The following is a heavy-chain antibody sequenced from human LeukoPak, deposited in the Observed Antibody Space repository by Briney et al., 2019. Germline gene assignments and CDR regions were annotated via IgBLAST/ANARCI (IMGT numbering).Heavy chain of an antibody. Sequence: RGSLRLSCAASGFTFSSYEMNWVREAPGKGLEWVSYISSSGSTIYYADSVKGRFTISRDNAKNSLYLQMNSLRAEDTAVYYCAGGSGWYAYFDYWGQGTLVTVSS. J-gene: IGHJ4*02. D-gene: IGHD6-19*01. CDR3: AGGSGWYAYFDY. CDR2: ISSSGSTI. CDR1: GFTFSSYE. V-gene: IGHV3-48*03.